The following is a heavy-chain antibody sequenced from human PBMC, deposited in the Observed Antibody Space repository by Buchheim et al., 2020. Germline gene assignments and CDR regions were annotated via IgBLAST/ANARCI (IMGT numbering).Heavy chain of an antibody. CDR3: ARASTGDSSSSFYYYYYGRDV. D-gene: IGHD6-6*01. V-gene: IGHV4-34*01. CDR1: GGSFSGYY. CDR2: INHSGST. J-gene: IGHJ6*02. Sequence: QVQLQQWGAGLLKPSETLSLTCAVYGGSFSGYYWSWIRQPPGKGLEWIGEINHSGSTNYNPSLKSRVTISVDTSKNQFSLKLSSVTAADTAVYYCARASTGDSSSSFYYYYYGRDVWGQGTT.